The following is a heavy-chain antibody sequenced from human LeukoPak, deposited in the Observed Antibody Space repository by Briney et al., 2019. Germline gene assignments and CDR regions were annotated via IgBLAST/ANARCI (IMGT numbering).Heavy chain of an antibody. CDR1: GYTFTSYA. CDR2: ISAGNGNT. V-gene: IGHV1-3*01. CDR3: ARDLPREFTYYFDY. D-gene: IGHD3-10*01. J-gene: IGHJ4*02. Sequence: ASVKVSCKASGYTFTSYAMHWVRQAPGQRLEWMGWISAGNGNTKYSQKFQGRVTITRDTSASTAYMELSSLRSEDTAVYYCARDLPREFTYYFDYWGQGTLVTVSS.